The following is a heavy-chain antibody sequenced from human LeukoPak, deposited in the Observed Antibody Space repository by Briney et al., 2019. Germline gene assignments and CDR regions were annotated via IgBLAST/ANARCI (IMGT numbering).Heavy chain of an antibody. D-gene: IGHD7-27*01. CDR2: IYYSGST. CDR3: ASTWGSHAFDI. V-gene: IGHV4-59*08. Sequence: SSETLSLTCTVSGGSISSYYWSWIRQPPGKGLEWIGYIYYSGSTNYNPSLKSRVTISVDTSKNQFSLKLSSVTAADTAVYYCASTWGSHAFDIWGQGTMVTVSS. CDR1: GGSISSYY. J-gene: IGHJ3*02.